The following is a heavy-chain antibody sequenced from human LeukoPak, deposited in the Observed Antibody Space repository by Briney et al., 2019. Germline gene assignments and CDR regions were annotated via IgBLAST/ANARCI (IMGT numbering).Heavy chain of an antibody. CDR2: MNPNSSYT. D-gene: IGHD3-16*01. CDR3: VKFGGEATKDDRLDY. CDR1: GYIFTTHD. J-gene: IGHJ4*02. Sequence: ASVKVSCKAAGYIFTTHDINWLRLAPGQGLEWMAWMNPNSSYTGFAQKFRGRGTVTRNRDISTAYLELNSLRSGDTATDFCVKFGGEATKDDRLDYWGQGTLVTVSS. V-gene: IGHV1-8*03.